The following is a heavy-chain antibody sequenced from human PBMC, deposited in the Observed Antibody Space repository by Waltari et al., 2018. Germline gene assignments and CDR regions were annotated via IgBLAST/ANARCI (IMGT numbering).Heavy chain of an antibody. CDR3: AKDFPEPYSSSSFFDY. CDR1: GFTFSSYA. J-gene: IGHJ4*02. D-gene: IGHD6-6*01. V-gene: IGHV3-23*01. CDR2: ISGSGGST. Sequence: EVQLLESGGGLVQPGGSLRLSCAASGFTFSSYAMSWVRQAPGKGLEWVSAISGSGGSTYYADSVKGRFTISRDNSKNTLYLQMNSLRAEDTAVYYCAKDFPEPYSSSSFFDYWGQGTLVTVSS.